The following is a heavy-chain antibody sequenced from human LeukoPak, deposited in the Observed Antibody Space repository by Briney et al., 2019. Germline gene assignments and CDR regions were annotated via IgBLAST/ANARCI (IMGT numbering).Heavy chain of an antibody. CDR1: GYTFTNYG. CDR2: ISAYNGDA. Sequence: ASVKVSCKASGYTFTNYGITWVRQVPGQGLEWLGWISAYNGDANYAQNLQDRVTLTSDTSTSTAYMELRSLRSDDTGIYYCARTPKRFGELYQPGDSWGQGTLLTVSS. J-gene: IGHJ4*02. CDR3: ARTPKRFGELYQPGDS. D-gene: IGHD3-10*01. V-gene: IGHV1-18*01.